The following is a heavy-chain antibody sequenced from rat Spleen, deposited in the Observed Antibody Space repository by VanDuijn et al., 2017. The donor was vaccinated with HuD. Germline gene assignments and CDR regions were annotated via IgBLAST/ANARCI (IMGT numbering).Heavy chain of an antibody. CDR1: GFSLTSYT. D-gene: IGHD4-3*01. J-gene: IGHJ3*01. Sequence: QVQLKESGPGLVQPSQTLSLTCTVSGFSLTSYTVSWIRQPPGKGLEWIAAISSGGNTFYDSALKSRLSISRDTSKSQVFLKMNSLQTEDTAIYYCTRDPSRFGVDWFAFWGQGTLVTVSS. V-gene: IGHV2-6*01. CDR3: TRDPSRFGVDWFAF. CDR2: ISSGGNT.